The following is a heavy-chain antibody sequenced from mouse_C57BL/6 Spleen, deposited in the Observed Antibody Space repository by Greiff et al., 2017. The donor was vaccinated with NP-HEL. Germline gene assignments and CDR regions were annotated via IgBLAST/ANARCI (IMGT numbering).Heavy chain of an antibody. Sequence: LVKPGASVKISCKASGYAFSSSWMNWVKQRPGKGLEWIGRIYPGDGDTNYNGKFKGKATLTADKSSSTAYMQLSSLTSEDSAVYFCAKEWEKDAMDYWGQGTSVTVSS. CDR3: AKEWEKDAMDY. CDR1: GYAFSSSW. D-gene: IGHD1-3*01. J-gene: IGHJ4*01. CDR2: IYPGDGDT. V-gene: IGHV1-82*01.